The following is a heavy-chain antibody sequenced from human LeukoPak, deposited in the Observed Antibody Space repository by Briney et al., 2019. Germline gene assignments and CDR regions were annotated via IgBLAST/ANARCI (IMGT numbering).Heavy chain of an antibody. CDR2: IKTDGSIT. J-gene: IGHJ4*02. CDR3: ARAYYYDSSGLYYFDY. CDR1: GFTFSSYW. V-gene: IGHV3-74*01. D-gene: IGHD3-22*01. Sequence: PGGSLRLSCAASGFTFSSYWMCWVCQDPGKGLAWVSCIKTDGSITAYAGSVKGRFTISRDNAKNTLYLQMNSLRAEDTAVYYCARAYYYDSSGLYYFDYWGQGTLVTVSS.